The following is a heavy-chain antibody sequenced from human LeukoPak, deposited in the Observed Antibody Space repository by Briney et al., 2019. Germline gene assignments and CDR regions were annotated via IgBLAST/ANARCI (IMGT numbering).Heavy chain of an antibody. J-gene: IGHJ6*03. CDR2: IGSSSSYI. D-gene: IGHD2-2*01. CDR3: ARDGGQLHMDV. CDR1: GFTFSSYS. V-gene: IGHV3-21*01. Sequence: GGSLRLSCAASGFTFSSYSMNWVRQAPGKGLEWVSSIGSSSSYIYYADSVKGRFTISRDNAKNSLYLQMNSLRAEDTAVYYCARDGGQLHMDVWGKGTTVTVSS.